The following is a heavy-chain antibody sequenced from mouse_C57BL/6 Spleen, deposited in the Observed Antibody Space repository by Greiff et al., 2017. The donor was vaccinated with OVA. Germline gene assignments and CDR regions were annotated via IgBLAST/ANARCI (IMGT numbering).Heavy chain of an antibody. V-gene: IGHV1-50*01. CDR2: IDPSDSYT. Sequence: QVQLQQPGAELVKPGASVKLSCKASGYTFTSYWMQWVKQRPGQGLEWIGEIDPSDSYTNYNQKFKGKATLTVDTSSSTAYMQLSSLTSEDSAVYYCARSYDYDYYAMDDGGQGTSVTVSS. J-gene: IGHJ4*01. D-gene: IGHD2-4*01. CDR3: ARSYDYDYYAMDD. CDR1: GYTFTSYW.